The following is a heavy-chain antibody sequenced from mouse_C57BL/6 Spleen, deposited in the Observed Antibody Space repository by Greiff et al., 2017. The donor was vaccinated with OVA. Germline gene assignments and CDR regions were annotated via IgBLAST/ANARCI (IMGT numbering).Heavy chain of an antibody. V-gene: IGHV1-80*01. D-gene: IGHD3-2*02. CDR3: ARSTAQAPCYFDY. J-gene: IGHJ2*01. CDR1: GYAFSSYW. Sequence: VQLQQSGAELVKPGASVKISCKASGYAFSSYWMNWVKQRPGKGLEWIGQIYPGDGDTNYNGKFKGKATLTADKSSSTAYMQLSSRTSEDSAVDFGARSTAQAPCYFDYWGQGTTLTVSS. CDR2: IYPGDGDT.